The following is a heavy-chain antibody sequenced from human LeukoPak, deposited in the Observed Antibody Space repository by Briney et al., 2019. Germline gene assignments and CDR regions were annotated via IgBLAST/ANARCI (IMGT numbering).Heavy chain of an antibody. V-gene: IGHV1-69*13. J-gene: IGHJ5*02. CDR3: ARAKGEQPAYSSKGNWFDP. CDR2: IIPIFGTA. Sequence: SVKVSCKASGGTFSSYAISWVRQAPGQGLEWMGGIIPIFGTANYAQKFQGRVTITADESTSTAYMELSSLRSEDTAVYYCARAKGEQPAYSSKGNWFDPWGQGTLVTVSS. CDR1: GGTFSSYA. D-gene: IGHD6-13*01.